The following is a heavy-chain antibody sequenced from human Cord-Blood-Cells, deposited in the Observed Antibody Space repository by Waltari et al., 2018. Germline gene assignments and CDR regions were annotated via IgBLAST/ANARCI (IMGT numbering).Heavy chain of an antibody. J-gene: IGHJ4*02. V-gene: IGHV3-30*04. D-gene: IGHD3-16*01. CDR3: ARYGGYFDY. Sequence: QVPLVESGGGGGQPGRSLRLSRVACGFTFSSFASHCVRQAPGKGLEWVAVISYDGSNKYYADSVKGRFTISRDNSKNTLYLQMNSLRAEDTAVYYCARYGGYFDYWGQGTLVTVSS. CDR1: GFTFSSFA. CDR2: ISYDGSNK.